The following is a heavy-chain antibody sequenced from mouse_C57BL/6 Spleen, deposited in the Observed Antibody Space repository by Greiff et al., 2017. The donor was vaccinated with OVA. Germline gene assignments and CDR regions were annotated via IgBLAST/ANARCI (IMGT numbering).Heavy chain of an antibody. CDR3: AREGPYYGGYFDY. Sequence: EVQLQQSGPELVKPGASVKISCKASGYSFTGYYMNWVKQSPEKSLEWIGEINPSTGGTTYNQKFKAKATLTVDKSSSTAYMQLKSLTSEDSAVYYCAREGPYYGGYFDYWGQGTTLTVSS. J-gene: IGHJ2*01. CDR2: INPSTGGT. V-gene: IGHV1-42*01. D-gene: IGHD1-1*01. CDR1: GYSFTGYY.